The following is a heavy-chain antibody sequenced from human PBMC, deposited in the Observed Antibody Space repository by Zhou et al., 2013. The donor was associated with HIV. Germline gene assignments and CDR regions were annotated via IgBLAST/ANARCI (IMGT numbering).Heavy chain of an antibody. V-gene: IGHV1-69*12. CDR3: ARDRSQAYYGSGTPQDLSY. CDR1: GGTFGNYP. J-gene: IGHJ4*02. Sequence: QVQLVQSGAEVKKPGSSVKISCRASGGTFGNYPISWVRQAPGQGLEWMGGIIPIFGTANYAQNFQGRVTITADESTSTAYMELSSLRSDDTALYYCARDRSQAYYGSGTPQDLSYWGQGTLVTVSS. D-gene: IGHD3-10*01. CDR2: IIPIFGTA.